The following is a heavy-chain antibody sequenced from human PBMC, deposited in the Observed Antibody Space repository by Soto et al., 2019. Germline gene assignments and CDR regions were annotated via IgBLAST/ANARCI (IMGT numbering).Heavy chain of an antibody. CDR1: GFTFSSYA. CDR2: ISYDGSNK. J-gene: IGHJ4*02. CDR3: ARDQTAGYCSGGSCYLGVY. D-gene: IGHD2-15*01. V-gene: IGHV3-30-3*01. Sequence: QVQLVESGGGVVQPGRSLRLSCAASGFTFSSYAMHWVRQAPGKGLEWVAVISYDGSNKYYADSVKGRFTISRDNSKNXLXXQMNSLRAEATAVYYCARDQTAGYCSGGSCYLGVYWGQGTLVTVSS.